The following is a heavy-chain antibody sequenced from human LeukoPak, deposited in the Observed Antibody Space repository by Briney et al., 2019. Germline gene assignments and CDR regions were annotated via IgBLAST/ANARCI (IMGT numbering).Heavy chain of an antibody. V-gene: IGHV3-23*01. J-gene: IGHJ4*02. CDR2: ISNNGGST. Sequence: GGSLRLPCAASGFTFSSYAMSWVRQAPGKGLEWVSTISNNGGSTYYADSVKGRFTISRDNSKNTVYLQMNSLRVEDTAPYYCAKDFDYWGQGTLVTVSS. CDR1: GFTFSSYA. CDR3: AKDFDY.